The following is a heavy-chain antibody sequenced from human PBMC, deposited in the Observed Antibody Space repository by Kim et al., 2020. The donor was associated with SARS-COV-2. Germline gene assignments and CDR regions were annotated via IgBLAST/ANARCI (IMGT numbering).Heavy chain of an antibody. Sequence: SVKVSCKASGFTFTSSAVQWVRQARGQRLEWIGWIVVGSGNTNYAQKFQERVTITRDMSTSTAYMELSSLRSEDTAVYYCAAGFTGGWLLGGIGMDVWGQGTPVTVSS. J-gene: IGHJ6*02. V-gene: IGHV1-58*01. CDR1: GFTFTSSA. CDR3: AAGFTGGWLLGGIGMDV. D-gene: IGHD3-22*01. CDR2: IVVGSGNT.